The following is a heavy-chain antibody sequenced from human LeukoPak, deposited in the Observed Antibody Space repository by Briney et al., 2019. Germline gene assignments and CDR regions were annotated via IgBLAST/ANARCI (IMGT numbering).Heavy chain of an antibody. CDR1: GYTFTSYY. V-gene: IGHV1-46*01. Sequence: ASVKVSCKASGYTFTSYYMHWVRQAPGQGLEWMGIINPSGGSTSYAQKFQGRVTMTRDMSTSTVYMEVSSLRSEDTTVYYCARARRYCSSTSCRYTRGWFDPWGQGTLVTVSS. CDR3: ARARRYCSSTSCRYTRGWFDP. CDR2: INPSGGST. J-gene: IGHJ5*02. D-gene: IGHD2-2*01.